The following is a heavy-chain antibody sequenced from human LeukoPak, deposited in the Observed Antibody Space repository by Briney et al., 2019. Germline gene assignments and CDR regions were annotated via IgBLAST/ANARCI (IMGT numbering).Heavy chain of an antibody. D-gene: IGHD1-26*01. CDR2: IYYSGST. J-gene: IGHJ4*02. CDR1: GVSISSYY. Sequence: PSEALSLTCTVSGVSISSYYWSWIRQPPGKGLEWIGYIYYSGSTNYNPSVKSRVTISVDTSKNQFSLKLSSVTAADTAVYYCARIYSGSPVDYWGQGTLVTVSS. CDR3: ARIYSGSPVDY. V-gene: IGHV4-59*08.